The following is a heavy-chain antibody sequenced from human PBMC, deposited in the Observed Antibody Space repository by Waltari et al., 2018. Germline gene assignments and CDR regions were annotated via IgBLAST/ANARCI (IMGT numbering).Heavy chain of an antibody. J-gene: IGHJ4*02. CDR1: GINFSNYW. Sequence: EVQLVESGGGLVQPGGPLRLSCVVSGINFSNYWMNWVRQAPGKGLEWVANIKPDGSEKYYVDSVKGRLTISRDNAKNSLFLQMNSLSVDDTGVYYCAINQYWGQGTLVTVSS. CDR2: IKPDGSEK. CDR3: AINQY. V-gene: IGHV3-7*01.